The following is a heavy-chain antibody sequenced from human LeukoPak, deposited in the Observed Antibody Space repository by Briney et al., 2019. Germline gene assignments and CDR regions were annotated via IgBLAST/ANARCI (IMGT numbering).Heavy chain of an antibody. D-gene: IGHD6-19*01. V-gene: IGHV3-30-3*01. CDR2: ISYEGSKQ. CDR3: ARAPYTSGWYFAFDY. CDR1: GFTFGDYA. J-gene: IGHJ4*02. Sequence: GGSLRLSCTASGFTFGDYAMHWVRQAPGKGLEWVALISYEGSKQNYADSVKGRFTISRDNSQNTLYLEMSGLRTEDTAVYYCARAPYTSGWYFAFDYWGQGTLVTVSS.